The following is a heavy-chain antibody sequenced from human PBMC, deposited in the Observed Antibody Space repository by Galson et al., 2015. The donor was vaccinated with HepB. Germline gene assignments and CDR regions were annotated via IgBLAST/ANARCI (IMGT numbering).Heavy chain of an antibody. V-gene: IGHV3-49*03. Sequence: SLRLSCAASGFTSGDYAMSWFRQAPGKGLEWVGFIRSKAYGGTTEYAASVKGRFTISRDDSKSIAYLQMNSLKTEDTAVYYCTMMIFGVASGDYWGQGTLVTVSS. CDR2: IRSKAYGGTT. CDR1: GFTSGDYA. J-gene: IGHJ4*02. CDR3: TMMIFGVASGDY. D-gene: IGHD3-3*01.